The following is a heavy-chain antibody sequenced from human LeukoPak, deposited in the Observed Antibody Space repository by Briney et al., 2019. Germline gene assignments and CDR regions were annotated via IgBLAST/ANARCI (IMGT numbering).Heavy chain of an antibody. CDR3: AREEWGKHYFDY. D-gene: IGHD3-16*01. CDR2: INPGGGSA. CDR1: GFTFTSFF. J-gene: IGHJ4*02. V-gene: IGHV1-46*01. Sequence: ASVKVSCKASGFTFTSFFLHWVRQAPGQGLEWMGIINPGGGSATCAQKFQVRVTMTSDTSTNTVYMELSSLRSEDTAVYYCAREEWGKHYFDYWGQGTLVTVSS.